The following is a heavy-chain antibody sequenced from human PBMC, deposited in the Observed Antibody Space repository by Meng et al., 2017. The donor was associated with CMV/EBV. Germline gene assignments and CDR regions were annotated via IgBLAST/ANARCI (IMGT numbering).Heavy chain of an antibody. J-gene: IGHJ5*02. CDR1: GGSVSSGSYY. CDR3: AREAGMFDP. CDR2: IYYSVST. Sequence: SQTLSLPCTVSGGSVSSGSYYWSWSRQPPGKGLGWIGYIYYSVSTNYNPSLKRRVPIPVDTSKNQFSLKLSSVTAADTAVYYCAREAGMFDPWGQGTLVTVSS. V-gene: IGHV4-61*01. D-gene: IGHD6-19*01.